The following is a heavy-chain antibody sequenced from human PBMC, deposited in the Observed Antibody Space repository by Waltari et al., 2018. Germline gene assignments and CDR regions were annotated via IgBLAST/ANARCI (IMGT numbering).Heavy chain of an antibody. D-gene: IGHD3-22*01. CDR3: ARDQWFAFDI. CDR1: GFTFRNYS. V-gene: IGHV3-7*01. J-gene: IGHJ3*02. CDR2: IKKDGSEE. Sequence: EVLLVESGGGLVKPGGSLRLSCAASGFTFRNYSINWVRQAPGKGLEWVANIKKDGSEEYYVDSVRGRFTISRDNAKNSLYLQMNSLRPEDTAVYYCARDQWFAFDIWGQGTMVTVSS.